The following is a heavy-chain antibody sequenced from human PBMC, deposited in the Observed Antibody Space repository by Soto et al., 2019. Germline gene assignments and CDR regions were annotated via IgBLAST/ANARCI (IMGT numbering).Heavy chain of an antibody. CDR1: GFSFSTYG. D-gene: IGHD2-21*01. V-gene: IGHV3-33*01. Sequence: GGSLRLSCAASGFSFSTYGMHWVRQAPGKGLEWVALIWYDGSDTYYADSVKGRFTISRDSSKNTLYLQMNSLRAEDTAVYYCARDRVWYFDYWGQGTLVTVSS. J-gene: IGHJ4*02. CDR2: IWYDGSDT. CDR3: ARDRVWYFDY.